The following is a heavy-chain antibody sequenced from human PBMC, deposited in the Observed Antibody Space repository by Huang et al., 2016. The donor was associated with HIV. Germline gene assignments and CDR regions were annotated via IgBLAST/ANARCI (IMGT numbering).Heavy chain of an antibody. D-gene: IGHD6-19*01. CDR3: ARSPQIYQTSGLAHYYFDF. Sequence: QVQLQESGPGLVKPSETLSLSCTVSGGSIRSHHWSWIRQPPGKGLEWIATISDTGRTKYTPALKSRVSMSLDTSKNNFSLKLTSVTAADTAVYYCARSPQIYQTSGLAHYYFDFWGRGTLVTVSS. J-gene: IGHJ2*01. CDR2: ISDTGRT. V-gene: IGHV4-59*11. CDR1: GGSIRSHH.